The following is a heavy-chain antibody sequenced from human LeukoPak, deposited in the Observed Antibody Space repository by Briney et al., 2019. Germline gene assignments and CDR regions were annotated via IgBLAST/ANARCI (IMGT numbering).Heavy chain of an antibody. V-gene: IGHV2-5*02. CDR2: IYWDGGK. Sequence: SGPTLVNPTQTLTLTCTFSGFSLSTNGVGVGWIRQPPGKDLEWLAVIYWDGGKRYSPALQSRLTITEGTSKNQVVLTLTNMGPADTATYYRAHRRYSSVWYPFNYWGQGTLVTVSS. J-gene: IGHJ4*02. CDR3: AHRRYSSVWYPFNY. D-gene: IGHD6-19*01. CDR1: GFSLSTNGVG.